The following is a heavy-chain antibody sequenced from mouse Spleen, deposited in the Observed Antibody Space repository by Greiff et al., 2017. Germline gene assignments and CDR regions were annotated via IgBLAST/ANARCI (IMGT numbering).Heavy chain of an antibody. CDR1: GYAFTNYL. V-gene: IGHV1-54*01. CDR3: ARSGGNYEGNAMDY. J-gene: IGHJ4*01. D-gene: IGHD2-1*01. CDR2: INPGSGGT. Sequence: QVQLQQSGAELVRPGTSVKVSCKASGYAFTNYLIEWVKQRPGQGLEWIGVINPGSGGTNYNEKFKGKATLTADKSSSTAYMQLSSLTSEDSAVYFCARSGGNYEGNAMDYWGQGTSVTVSS.